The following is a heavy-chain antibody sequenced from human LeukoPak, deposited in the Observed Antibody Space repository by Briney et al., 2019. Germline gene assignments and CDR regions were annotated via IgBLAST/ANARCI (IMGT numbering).Heavy chain of an antibody. CDR1: GFPFSSYG. CDR2: LVYDARS. CDR3: ARDLSAAFDF. J-gene: IGHJ4*02. V-gene: IGHV3-33*01. D-gene: IGHD6-19*01. Sequence: GGSLRLSCAASGFPFSSYGMHWVRQAPGKGLEWVARLVYDARSDYANSVKGRFSISRDDSKNTLFLDMSDLRVEDTALYYCARDLSAAFDFWGQGVLVTVSS.